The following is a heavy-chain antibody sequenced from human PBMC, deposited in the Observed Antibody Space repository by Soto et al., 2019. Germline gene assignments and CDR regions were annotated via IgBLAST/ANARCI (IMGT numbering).Heavy chain of an antibody. CDR1: GGFFSSDA. CDR2: ITPISGTP. D-gene: IGHD2-8*02. J-gene: IGHJ5*02. Sequence: QVQLVQSGSEAKKPGSSVKVSCKASGGFFSSDAISWVRQAPGQGLEWLGGITPISGTPKYAQKFQGRVTISADESTSTAYMDLSSLRYEDTAIYYCARIYCSGGICFPNWVDPWGQGTLVTVSS. CDR3: ARIYCSGGICFPNWVDP. V-gene: IGHV1-69*12.